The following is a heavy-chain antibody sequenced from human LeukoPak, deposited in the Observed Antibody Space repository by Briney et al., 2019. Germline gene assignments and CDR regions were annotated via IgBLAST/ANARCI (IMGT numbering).Heavy chain of an antibody. CDR2: INPNSGGT. V-gene: IGHV1-2*02. D-gene: IGHD3-22*01. CDR1: GYTFTAYY. Sequence: GASVKVSCKASGYTFTAYYMHWVRRAPGHGLEWTGWINPNSGGTHYAQKFQGRVTMTRDTSISTAYMELSRLRSDDTAVYYCATSSGYYVGYIQYWGQGTLVTVSP. CDR3: ATSSGYYVGYIQY. J-gene: IGHJ1*01.